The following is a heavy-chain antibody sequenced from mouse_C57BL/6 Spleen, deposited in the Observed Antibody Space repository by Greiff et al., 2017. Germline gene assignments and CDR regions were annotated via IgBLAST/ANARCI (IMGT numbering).Heavy chain of an antibody. V-gene: IGHV5-4*01. CDR1: GFTFSSYA. CDR3: AREYYGSSYYFDY. CDR2: ISDGGSYT. D-gene: IGHD1-1*01. Sequence: EVQLVESGGGLVKPGGSLKLSCAASGFTFSSYAMSWVRQTPEKRLEWVATISDGGSYTYYPDNVKGRFTISRDNAKNNLYLQMSHLKSEDTAMYYCAREYYGSSYYFDYWGQGTTLTVSS. J-gene: IGHJ2*01.